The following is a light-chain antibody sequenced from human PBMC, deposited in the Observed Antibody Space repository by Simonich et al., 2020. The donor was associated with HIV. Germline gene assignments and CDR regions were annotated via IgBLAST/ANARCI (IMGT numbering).Light chain of an antibody. Sequence: EIEMTQSPATLSVSPGERATLSCRASQSVSSSYLAWYRQKPGQAPRLLIYGASSRATGIPDRFSSSGSGTDFTLTISRLEPEDFAVYYCQQYGSSPSTFGQGTKVEIK. CDR1: QSVSSSY. J-gene: IGKJ1*01. V-gene: IGKV3-20*01. CDR2: GAS. CDR3: QQYGSSPST.